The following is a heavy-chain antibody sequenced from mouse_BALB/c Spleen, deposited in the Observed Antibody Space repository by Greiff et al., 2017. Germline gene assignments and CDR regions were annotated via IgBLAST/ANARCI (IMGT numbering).Heavy chain of an antibody. Sequence: EVKVVESGGGLVKPGGSLKLSCAASGFTFSSYAMSWVRQSPEKRLEWVAEISSGGSYTYYPDTVTGRFTISRDNAKNTLYLEMSSLRSEDTAMYYCARRYRSIYYDYDGYAMDYWGQGTSVTVSS. D-gene: IGHD2-4*01. V-gene: IGHV5-9-4*01. J-gene: IGHJ4*01. CDR3: ARRYRSIYYDYDGYAMDY. CDR2: ISSGGSYT. CDR1: GFTFSSYA.